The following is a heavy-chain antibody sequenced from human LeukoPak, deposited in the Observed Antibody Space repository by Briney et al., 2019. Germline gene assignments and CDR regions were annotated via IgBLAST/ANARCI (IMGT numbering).Heavy chain of an antibody. Sequence: ASVKVSCKASGYTFTGYYMHWVRQAPGQGLEWMGWINPNSGGTNYAQKFQGRVTMTRDTSISTAYMELSRLRSDDTAVYYCARRPKSIAARPFDYWGQGTLVTVSS. J-gene: IGHJ4*02. V-gene: IGHV1-2*02. CDR3: ARRPKSIAARPFDY. CDR2: INPNSGGT. CDR1: GYTFTGYY. D-gene: IGHD6-6*01.